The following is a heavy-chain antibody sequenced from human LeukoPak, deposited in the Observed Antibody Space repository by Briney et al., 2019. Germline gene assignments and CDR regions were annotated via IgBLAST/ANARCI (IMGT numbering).Heavy chain of an antibody. Sequence: TSETLSLTCAVYGGSFSGYYWSWIRQPPGKGLEWIGEINHSESTNYNPSLKSRVTISVDTSKNQFSLKLSSVTAADTAVYYCARSGLLWFGENPYYFDYWGQGTLVTVSS. CDR2: INHSEST. J-gene: IGHJ4*02. V-gene: IGHV4-34*01. CDR3: ARSGLLWFGENPYYFDY. CDR1: GGSFSGYY. D-gene: IGHD3-10*01.